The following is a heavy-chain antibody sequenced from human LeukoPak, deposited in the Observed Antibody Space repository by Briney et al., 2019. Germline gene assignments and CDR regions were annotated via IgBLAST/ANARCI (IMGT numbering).Heavy chain of an antibody. V-gene: IGHV3-30*02. CDR2: IRSDGNNK. Sequence: GGSLRLSYTASGFTFTSYGMHWVRQAPGKGLEWVAFIRSDGNNKFYTDSLKGRFTVSRDNSRNNVYLQMNSLRIEDTAVYYCARDTGDYYDSSGYYYAGWFDPWGQGTLVTVSS. CDR1: GFTFTSYG. CDR3: ARDTGDYYDSSGYYYAGWFDP. D-gene: IGHD3-22*01. J-gene: IGHJ5*02.